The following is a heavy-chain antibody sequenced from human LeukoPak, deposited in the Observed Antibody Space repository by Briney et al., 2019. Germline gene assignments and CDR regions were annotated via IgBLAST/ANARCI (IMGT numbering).Heavy chain of an antibody. V-gene: IGHV3-7*05. D-gene: IGHD3-10*01. J-gene: IGHJ4*02. CDR2: IKQDGSEK. Sequence: GSLRLSCAASGFIFSSYWMSWVRQAPGKGLEWVANIKQDGSEKYCVDSVKGRFTISRDNAKNSLYLQMNSLRAEDTAVYYCASSGMVRGGDDYWGQGTLVTVSS. CDR1: GFIFSSYW. CDR3: ASSGMVRGGDDY.